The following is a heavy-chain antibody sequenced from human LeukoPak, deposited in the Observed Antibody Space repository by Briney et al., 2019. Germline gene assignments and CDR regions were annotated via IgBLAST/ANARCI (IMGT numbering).Heavy chain of an antibody. CDR3: ARRHLRWYGFDY. D-gene: IGHD4-23*01. CDR2: INHSGST. J-gene: IGHJ4*02. Sequence: PSETLSLTCAVYGGSFRGYYWSWIRQPPGKGLEWIGEINHSGSTNYNPSLKSRVTISVDTSKNQFSLKLRSVTAADTAVYYCARRHLRWYGFDYWGQGTLVTVSS. CDR1: GGSFRGYY. V-gene: IGHV4-34*01.